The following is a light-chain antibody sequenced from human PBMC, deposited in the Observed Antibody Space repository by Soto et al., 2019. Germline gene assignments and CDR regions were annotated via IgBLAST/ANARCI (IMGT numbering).Light chain of an antibody. Sequence: DIQMTQSPSSLSASVEDRVIITCRASQSISNHLNWYQQKPGKAPKLLIFAASSLQSGVPSRFSGSRSGPDFTLPISSLQPEDFATYYCQQKYSSPPWTFGQGIKVDSK. CDR2: AAS. J-gene: IGKJ1*01. CDR3: QQKYSSPPWT. CDR1: QSISNH. V-gene: IGKV1-39*01.